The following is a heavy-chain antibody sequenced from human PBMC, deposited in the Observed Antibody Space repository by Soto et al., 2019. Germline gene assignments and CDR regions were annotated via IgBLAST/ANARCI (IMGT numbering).Heavy chain of an antibody. J-gene: IGHJ4*02. Sequence: GGSLRLSCAASGFTFSSYGMHWVRQAPGKGLEWVAVISYDGNNKYYADSVKGRFTISRDNSKNTLYLQMNSLRAEDTAVYYCARGWYDSSGYYLDYWGQRTLVTVSS. CDR3: ARGWYDSSGYYLDY. CDR1: GFTFSSYG. D-gene: IGHD3-22*01. V-gene: IGHV3-30*03. CDR2: ISYDGNNK.